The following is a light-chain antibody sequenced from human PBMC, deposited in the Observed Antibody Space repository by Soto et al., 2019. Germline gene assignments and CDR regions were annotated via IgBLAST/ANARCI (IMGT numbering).Light chain of an antibody. Sequence: DIQMTQSPSTLSASVGDRVTITCRASQSISSWLSWYQQKPGKAPKLLIYKASSLESGVPSRFSGSGSGTEFTLTISSLQPDDFATYYCQQYNSYSLTFGGGTKVEIK. CDR2: KAS. CDR3: QQYNSYSLT. V-gene: IGKV1-5*03. J-gene: IGKJ4*01. CDR1: QSISSW.